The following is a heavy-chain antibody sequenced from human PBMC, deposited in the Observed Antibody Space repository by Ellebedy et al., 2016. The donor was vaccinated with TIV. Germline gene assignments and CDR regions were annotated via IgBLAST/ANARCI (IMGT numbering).Heavy chain of an antibody. D-gene: IGHD3-3*01. CDR2: VNPSGGST. CDR3: ARDDLEDFWSGYPDY. Sequence: AASVKVSCKASGYTFTRYYMHWVRQAPGPGLEWMGIVNPSGGSTSYAQKLQGRVTMTRDTSTSTVYMELSSLRSEDTAVYYCARDDLEDFWSGYPDYWGQGTLVTVSS. CDR1: GYTFTRYY. J-gene: IGHJ4*02. V-gene: IGHV1-46*04.